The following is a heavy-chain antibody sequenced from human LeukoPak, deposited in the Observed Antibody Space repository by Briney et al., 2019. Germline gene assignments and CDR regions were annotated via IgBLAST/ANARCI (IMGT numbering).Heavy chain of an antibody. D-gene: IGHD3-22*01. J-gene: IGHJ4*02. V-gene: IGHV4-61*01. CDR2: IYYSGTT. CDR3: ARDPSGYFNY. CDR1: GGSVSSGSYY. Sequence: SETLSLTCTVSGGSVSSGSYYWSWIRQPPGKGLEWIGYIYYSGTTNYNPSLKSRVTISVDTSKNQFSLKLSSVTAADTAMYYCARDPSGYFNYWGQGTLVTASS.